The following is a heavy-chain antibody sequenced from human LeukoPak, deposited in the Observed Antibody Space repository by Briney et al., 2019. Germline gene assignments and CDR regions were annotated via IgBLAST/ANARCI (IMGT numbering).Heavy chain of an antibody. CDR2: VSHTGTT. Sequence: NPLETLSLTCTVSGGSISNTNYYWGWIRQPPGKGLEWIGSVSHTGTTYYSPSLKGRVTISIDASKNHFTLSLTSVTAADSAIYFCASPLFKLWLPETWGQGTLVTVSS. V-gene: IGHV4-39*06. J-gene: IGHJ4*02. CDR1: GGSISNTNYY. D-gene: IGHD3-22*01. CDR3: ASPLFKLWLPET.